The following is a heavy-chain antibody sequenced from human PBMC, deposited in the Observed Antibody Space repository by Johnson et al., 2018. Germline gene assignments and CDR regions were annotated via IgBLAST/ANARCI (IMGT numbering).Heavy chain of an antibody. CDR2: IYYSGST. Sequence: QVRLQESGPGLVKPSETLSLSCTVSGGSISDNYWFWIRQPPGKGLEYIGFIYYSGSTNYNPSLKSRVTISVATSKNQFSLKLSSVTAEDPAGYYCARGDPEKYYYDSSPIQAAFDIWGQGTMVTVSS. J-gene: IGHJ3*02. CDR1: GGSISDNY. CDR3: ARGDPEKYYYDSSPIQAAFDI. D-gene: IGHD3-22*01. V-gene: IGHV4-59*01.